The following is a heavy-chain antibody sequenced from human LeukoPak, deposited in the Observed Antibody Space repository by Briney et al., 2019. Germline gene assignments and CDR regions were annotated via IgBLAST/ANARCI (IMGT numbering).Heavy chain of an antibody. V-gene: IGHV4-39*02. CDR1: GGFISSYSHY. J-gene: IGHJ2*01. CDR3: ARETLPRRGYSYGRDKGHHWYFDL. CDR2: IYYSGTT. Sequence: PSETLSLTCTVSGGFISSYSHYWGWIRQPPGKGLEWIGHIYYSGTTYYNPSLKSRVTISVDTSENDFSLKLSSVTAADTAVYYCARETLPRRGYSYGRDKGHHWYFDLWGRGTLVTVSS. D-gene: IGHD5-18*01.